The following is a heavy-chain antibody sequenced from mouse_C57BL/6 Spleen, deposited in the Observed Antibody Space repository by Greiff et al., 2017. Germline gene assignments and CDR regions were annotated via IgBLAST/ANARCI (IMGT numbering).Heavy chain of an antibody. CDR1: GFTFSSYA. CDR2: ISDGGSYT. V-gene: IGHV5-4*01. Sequence: DVKLVESGGGLVKPGGSLKLSCAASGFTFSSYAMSWVRQTPEKRLEWVATISDGGSYTYYPDNVKGRFTISRDNAKNNLYLQMSHLKSEDTAMYYCARDQLGRGWFAYWGQGTLVTVSA. CDR3: ARDQLGRGWFAY. J-gene: IGHJ3*01. D-gene: IGHD4-1*02.